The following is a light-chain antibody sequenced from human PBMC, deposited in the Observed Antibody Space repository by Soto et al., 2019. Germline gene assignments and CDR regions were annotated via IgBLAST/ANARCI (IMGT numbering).Light chain of an antibody. Sequence: DIQMTQSPSSLSASVGDRVTITCRASQSISRNLNWYQHKPGKAPKLLIYAASSLQNGVPSRFSGGGSVTEFTLSISSLQPEDFGTCYCQQSYTTASITFGQGTRLGIK. CDR1: QSISRN. V-gene: IGKV1-39*01. CDR3: QQSYTTASIT. J-gene: IGKJ5*01. CDR2: AAS.